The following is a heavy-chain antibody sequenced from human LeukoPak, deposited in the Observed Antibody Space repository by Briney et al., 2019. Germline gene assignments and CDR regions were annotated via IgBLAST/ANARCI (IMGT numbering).Heavy chain of an antibody. D-gene: IGHD2/OR15-2a*01. CDR2: ISGSDDTT. CDR3: ARGVNPFRGYYYVFFFDY. J-gene: IGHJ4*02. Sequence: GGSLRLSCAASGFDFSTYAMNWVRQAPGKGLEWVSSISGSDDTTYYADSVKGRFTISRDNSKNTLYLQMNSLGAEDTAVYYCARGVNPFRGYYYVFFFDYWGQGIRVIVS. CDR1: GFDFSTYA. V-gene: IGHV3-23*01.